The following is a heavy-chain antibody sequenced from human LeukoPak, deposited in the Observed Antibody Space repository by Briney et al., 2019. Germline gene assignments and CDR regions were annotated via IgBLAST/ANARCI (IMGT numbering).Heavy chain of an antibody. CDR3: ARTPPGIAVAGTRAAYYYYMDV. J-gene: IGHJ6*03. V-gene: IGHV4-34*01. Sequence: PSETLSLTCAVYGGSFSGYYWSWIRQPPGKGLEWIGEINHSGSTNYNPSLKSGVTISVETSKNKFSLKLNSVTAADTAVYYCARTPPGIAVAGTRAAYYYYMDVWGKGTTVTVSS. CDR2: INHSGST. D-gene: IGHD6-19*01. CDR1: GGSFSGYY.